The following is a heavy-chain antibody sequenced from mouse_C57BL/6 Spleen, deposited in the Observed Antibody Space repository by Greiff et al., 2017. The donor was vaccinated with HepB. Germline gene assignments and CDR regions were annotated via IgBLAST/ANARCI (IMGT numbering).Heavy chain of an antibody. J-gene: IGHJ1*03. CDR1: GFTFSSYA. CDR2: ISSGGDYI. V-gene: IGHV5-9-1*02. D-gene: IGHD1-1*01. Sequence: EVQLVESGEGLVKPGGSLKLSCAASGFTFSSYAMSWVRQTPEKRLEWVAYISSGGDYIYYADTVKGRFTISRDNARNTLYLQMSSLKSEDTAMYYCTRAITTVVATNKYFDVWGTGTTVTVSS. CDR3: TRAITTVVATNKYFDV.